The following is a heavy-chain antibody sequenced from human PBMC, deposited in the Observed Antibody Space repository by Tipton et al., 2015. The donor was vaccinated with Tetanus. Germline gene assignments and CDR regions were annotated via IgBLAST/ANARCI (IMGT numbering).Heavy chain of an antibody. Sequence: VQLVQSGAEVKKPGASVKVSCKASGYTFTNFGVNGRRPAPGQGSSWMGWISPFMENVNHARKFKDRLTRTTDRSTATVYMDLRGLRSDDPAVYYCARGRGLGPHEYFEHWGQGTLVTVSS. CDR3: ARGRGLGPHEYFEH. CDR2: ISPFMENV. J-gene: IGHJ5*02. V-gene: IGHV1-18*01. D-gene: IGHD3/OR15-3a*01. CDR1: GYTFTNFG.